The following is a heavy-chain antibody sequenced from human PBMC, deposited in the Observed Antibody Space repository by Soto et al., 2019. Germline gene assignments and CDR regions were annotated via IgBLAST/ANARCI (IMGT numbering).Heavy chain of an antibody. CDR3: TRGGGRDNNEHF. J-gene: IGHJ4*02. CDR1: GFKFRSYW. Sequence: EVQLVESGGTLVQPGGSLRLSCVASGFKFRSYWMSWVRQAPGKGLEWLANIKEDGSEKYYVDSVEGRFTISRDNARNSVYLQMNSLRAEDTAIYYCTRGGGRDNNEHFWGQGTLVIVSS. V-gene: IGHV3-7*01. D-gene: IGHD1-26*01. CDR2: IKEDGSEK.